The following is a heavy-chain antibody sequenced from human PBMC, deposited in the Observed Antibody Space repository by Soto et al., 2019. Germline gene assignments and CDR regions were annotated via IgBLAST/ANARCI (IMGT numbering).Heavy chain of an antibody. D-gene: IGHD1-26*01. CDR2: IYFSGSS. CDR1: AGSITSYY. CDR3: AKEGGLSGSYYISSSYYFDY. Sequence: SETLSLTCTVSAGSITSYYWSWIRQPPGKGLEWIGYIYFSGSSNYNPSLKSRITISVDRSKNQFSLKLSSVTAADTSVYYCAKEGGLSGSYYISSSYYFDYWGQGTLVTVSS. V-gene: IGHV4-59*12. J-gene: IGHJ4*02.